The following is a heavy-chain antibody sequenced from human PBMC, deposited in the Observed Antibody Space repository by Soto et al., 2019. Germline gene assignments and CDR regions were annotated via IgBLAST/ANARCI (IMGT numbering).Heavy chain of an antibody. J-gene: IGHJ4*02. CDR2: IYYSGST. CDR3: ARGIAAADADDY. CDR1: GGSISSYY. D-gene: IGHD6-13*01. Sequence: SETLSLTCTVSGGSISSYYWSWIRQPPGKGLERIRYIYYSGSTNYNPSLKSRVTISVDTSKNQFSLKLSSVTAADTAVYYCARGIAAADADDYWGQGTLVTVS. V-gene: IGHV4-59*01.